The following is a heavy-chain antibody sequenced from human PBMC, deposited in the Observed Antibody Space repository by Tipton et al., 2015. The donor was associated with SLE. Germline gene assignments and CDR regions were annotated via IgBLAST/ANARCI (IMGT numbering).Heavy chain of an antibody. CDR1: GFTFWRYA. Sequence: SLRLSCAASGFTFWRYAMTWVRQAPGKGLEWVSGISGSDATTYYADSVKGRLTISRDNSKNVVYLQMSSLRAEDTAVYYCAKSEFEYSSSSRDHYLDSWGQGTLVTVSS. J-gene: IGHJ4*02. V-gene: IGHV3-23*01. CDR3: AKSEFEYSSSSRDHYLDS. CDR2: ISGSDATT. D-gene: IGHD6-6*01.